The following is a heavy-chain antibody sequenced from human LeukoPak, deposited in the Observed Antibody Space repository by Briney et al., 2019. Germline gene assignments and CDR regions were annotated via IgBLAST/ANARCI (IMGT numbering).Heavy chain of an antibody. Sequence: GGSLRLSCAASGFTFSSYAMSCVRQDPGKGLEWVSTISNSDDSTYYADSVKGRFTISRDNSENTLFLRMNSLRAEDTAVYYCAKATGYLLWGQGTLVIVSS. D-gene: IGHD1-14*01. CDR1: GFTFSSYA. CDR3: AKATGYLL. V-gene: IGHV3-23*01. CDR2: ISNSDDST. J-gene: IGHJ4*02.